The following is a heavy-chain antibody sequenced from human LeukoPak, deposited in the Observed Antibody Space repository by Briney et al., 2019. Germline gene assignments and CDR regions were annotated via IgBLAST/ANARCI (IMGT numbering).Heavy chain of an antibody. D-gene: IGHD3-22*01. CDR1: GFTFSSYA. CDR2: ISYDGSNK. Sequence: GGSLRLSCAASGFTFSSYAMHWFRQAPGKGLEWVAVISYDGSNKYYADSVKGRFTISRDNSKNTLYLQMNSLRAEDTAVYYCAKAITMIVVVISFDYWGQGTLVTVSS. V-gene: IGHV3-30-3*01. CDR3: AKAITMIVVVISFDY. J-gene: IGHJ4*02.